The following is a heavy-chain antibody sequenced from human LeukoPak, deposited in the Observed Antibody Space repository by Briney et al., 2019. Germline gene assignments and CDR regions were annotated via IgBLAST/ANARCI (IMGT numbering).Heavy chain of an antibody. D-gene: IGHD6-19*01. CDR2: IYYSGST. J-gene: IGHJ4*02. CDR3: ARLASSGWSHCDY. Sequence: SGTLSLTCTASGGSISGYYWSWIRQPPGKGPEWLGYIYYSGSTNYNPSLKSRVTISVDTSKNQFYLKMNSVTAADTAVYYCARLASSGWSHCDYWGQGTLVTVSS. CDR1: GGSISGYY. V-gene: IGHV4-59*08.